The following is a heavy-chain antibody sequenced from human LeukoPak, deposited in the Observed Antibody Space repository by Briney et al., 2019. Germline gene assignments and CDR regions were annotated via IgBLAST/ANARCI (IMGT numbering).Heavy chain of an antibody. D-gene: IGHD6-13*01. CDR3: ARVSSSSWHYFDF. CDR2: IYHDGSAYYTPST. J-gene: IGHJ4*02. CDR1: GGSISGNY. Sequence: PSETLSLTCTVSGGSISGNYWTWTRQPPGKGLEWIGYIYHDGSAYYTPSTDYNPSFKSRVTFSVDPSKNQFFLTLSSVTAADTAVYYCARVSSSSWHYFDFWGQGTLVTVSS. V-gene: IGHV4-59*12.